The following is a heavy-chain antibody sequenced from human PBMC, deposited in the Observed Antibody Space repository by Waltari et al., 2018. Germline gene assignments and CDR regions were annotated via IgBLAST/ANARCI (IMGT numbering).Heavy chain of an antibody. V-gene: IGHV4-34*01. J-gene: IGHJ6*02. Sequence: QVQLQQWGAGLLKPSETLSLTCAVYGGSFSGYYWSWIRQPPGKGLEWIGEINHSGSTSYNPSLKSRVTISVDTSKNQFSLKLSSVTAADTAVYYCARGYCSSTSCYYYYGMDVWGQGTTVTVSS. CDR2: INHSGST. CDR1: GGSFSGYY. D-gene: IGHD2-2*01. CDR3: ARGYCSSTSCYYYYGMDV.